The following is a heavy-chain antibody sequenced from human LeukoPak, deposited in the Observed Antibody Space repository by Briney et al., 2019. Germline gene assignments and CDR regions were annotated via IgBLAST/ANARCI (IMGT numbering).Heavy chain of an antibody. CDR2: INHSGST. D-gene: IGHD6-13*01. CDR3: ARQRAAAGH. CDR1: GGSFSGYY. V-gene: IGHV4-34*01. J-gene: IGHJ4*02. Sequence: SETLSLTCAVYGGSFSGYYWSWIRQPPGKGLEWIGEINHSGSTNYNPSLKSRVTISVDTPKNQFSLKLSSVTAADTAVYYCARQRAAAGHWGQGTLVTVSS.